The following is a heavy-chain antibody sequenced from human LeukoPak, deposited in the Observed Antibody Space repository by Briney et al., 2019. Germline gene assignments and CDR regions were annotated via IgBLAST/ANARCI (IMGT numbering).Heavy chain of an antibody. Sequence: PGGSLRLSCAASGFTFDDYGMSWVRQAPGKGLEWVSGINWNGGSTGYADSVKGRFTISRDNAKNSLYLQMNSLRAEDTALYYCAREISGIAVAGTGPYYYYCMDVWGKGTTVTVSS. CDR3: AREISGIAVAGTGPYYYYCMDV. CDR1: GFTFDDYG. CDR2: INWNGGST. J-gene: IGHJ6*03. V-gene: IGHV3-20*04. D-gene: IGHD6-19*01.